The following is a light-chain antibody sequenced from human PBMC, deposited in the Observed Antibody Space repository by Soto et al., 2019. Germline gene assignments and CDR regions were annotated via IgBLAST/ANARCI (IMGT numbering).Light chain of an antibody. Sequence: EIVLTQSPATLSLSPGERATLSCRASQTVSSNLAWYQQKPGQAPRLLIYDASTRATGIPVRFRGSGSGIEFTLTISSLQSEDSAVYYCHQYNNWLALTFGGGTKVDIK. CDR3: HQYNNWLALT. CDR1: QTVSSN. CDR2: DAS. J-gene: IGKJ4*01. V-gene: IGKV3-15*01.